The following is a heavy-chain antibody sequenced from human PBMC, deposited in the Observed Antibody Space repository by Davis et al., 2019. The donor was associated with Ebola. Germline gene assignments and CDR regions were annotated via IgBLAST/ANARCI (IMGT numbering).Heavy chain of an antibody. Sequence: ASVKVSCKASGYTFTGYYMHWVRQAPGQGLEWMGWINPNSGGTNYAQKFQGRVTMTRDTSISTAYMELSRLRSDDTAVYYCAGIKYCSGGSCYPFDYWGQGTLVTVSS. V-gene: IGHV1-2*02. CDR3: AGIKYCSGGSCYPFDY. D-gene: IGHD2-15*01. CDR2: INPNSGGT. CDR1: GYTFTGYY. J-gene: IGHJ4*02.